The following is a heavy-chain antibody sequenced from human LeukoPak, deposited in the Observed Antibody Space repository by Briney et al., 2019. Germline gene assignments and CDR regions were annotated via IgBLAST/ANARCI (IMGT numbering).Heavy chain of an antibody. D-gene: IGHD3-9*01. CDR1: GFTFSSYE. V-gene: IGHV3-48*03. Sequence: PGGSLRLSCAASGFTFSSYEMNWVRQAPGKGLEWVSYISSSGSTIYYADSVEGRFTISRDNAKNSLYLQMNSLRAEDTAVYYCARESGNYYDILTGYYDSPYYFDYWGQGTLVTVSS. J-gene: IGHJ4*02. CDR3: ARESGNYYDILTGYYDSPYYFDY. CDR2: ISSSGSTI.